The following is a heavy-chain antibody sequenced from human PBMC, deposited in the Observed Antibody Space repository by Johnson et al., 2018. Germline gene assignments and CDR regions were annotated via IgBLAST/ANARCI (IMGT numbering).Heavy chain of an antibody. D-gene: IGHD3-22*01. CDR1: GFTFRNYW. V-gene: IGHV3-74*01. Sequence: VQLPESGGGLVQPGGSLRLSCAASGFTFRNYWMHWVRQAPGKGLVWVSRIKRDGTITTYADSVKGRFTISRDNAKNSLYLPLNSLRAEDTAVYYCARGDYYGSTGYYPFDYWGQVTLVTVSS. CDR3: ARGDYYGSTGYYPFDY. CDR2: IKRDGTIT. J-gene: IGHJ4*02.